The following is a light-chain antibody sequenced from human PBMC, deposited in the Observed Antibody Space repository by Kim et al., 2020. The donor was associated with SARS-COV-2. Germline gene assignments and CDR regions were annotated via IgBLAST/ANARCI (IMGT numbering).Light chain of an antibody. CDR1: QSFCRIC. J-gene: IGKJ2*01. CDR2: SVS. Sequence: SPGERATLSCRASQSFCRICVAWDQQESCQAPRLLIYSVSTRATGIPDRFSGSGSGTDFTLTISRLEPEDSAMYYCQQYSIRPPYTFGQGTKLEI. CDR3: QQYSIRPPYT. V-gene: IGKV3-20*01.